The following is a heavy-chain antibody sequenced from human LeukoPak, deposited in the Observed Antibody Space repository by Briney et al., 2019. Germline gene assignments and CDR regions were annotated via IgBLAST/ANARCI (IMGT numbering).Heavy chain of an antibody. J-gene: IGHJ5*02. CDR1: GFTFSTYD. Sequence: GGSLRLSCAASGFTFSTYDMSWVRHAPGKGLEWFSVISGSGDNTYYVDSVKGWFTISRDNSKNTLYLQMNSLIAEDTAVYSCAKDPRYGANAWGQGTLVTVSS. CDR3: AKDPRYGANA. CDR2: ISGSGDNT. D-gene: IGHD4-23*01. V-gene: IGHV3-23*01.